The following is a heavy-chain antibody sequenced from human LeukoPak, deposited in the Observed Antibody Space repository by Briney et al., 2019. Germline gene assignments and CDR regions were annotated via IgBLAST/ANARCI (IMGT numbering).Heavy chain of an antibody. CDR3: ANWVRDSSGYRDY. J-gene: IGHJ4*02. Sequence: GASVTVSCKASGYTFTGYTTHWVRQAPGQGLEWMGWINSNIGGTKYAQKFQGRVTMTRDTSISTAYMELSRLRSDDTAVYYCANWVRDSSGYRDYWGQGTLVTV. D-gene: IGHD3-22*01. CDR1: GYTFTGYT. V-gene: IGHV1-2*02. CDR2: INSNIGGT.